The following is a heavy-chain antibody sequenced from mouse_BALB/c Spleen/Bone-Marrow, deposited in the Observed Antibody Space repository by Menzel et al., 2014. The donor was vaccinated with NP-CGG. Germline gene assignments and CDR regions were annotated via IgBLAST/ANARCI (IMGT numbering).Heavy chain of an antibody. J-gene: IGHJ2*01. CDR2: IDPANGNT. CDR3: ARYYYGSSLFDY. CDR1: GFNIKDTY. D-gene: IGHD1-1*01. V-gene: IGHV14-3*02. Sequence: VQLQQSGAELVKPGASVKLSCTASGFNIKDTYMHWVKQRPEQGLEWIGRIDPANGNTKYDPKFQGKATITADTYSNTAYLQLSSLTSEDTAVYYCARYYYGSSLFDYWGQGTTLTVFS.